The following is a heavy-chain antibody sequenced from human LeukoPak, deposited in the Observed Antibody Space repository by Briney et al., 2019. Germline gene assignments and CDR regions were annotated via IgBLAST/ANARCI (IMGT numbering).Heavy chain of an antibody. CDR1: GFTFSSYE. Sequence: GGSLRLSCAASGFTFSSYEMNWVRQAPGKGLEWVSYISSSGSTIYYADSVKGRFTISRDNSRNTLYLQMNSLRAEDTAVYYCARDPGRYFDYWGQGTLVTVSS. CDR2: ISSSGSTI. CDR3: ARDPGRYFDY. J-gene: IGHJ4*02. V-gene: IGHV3-48*03.